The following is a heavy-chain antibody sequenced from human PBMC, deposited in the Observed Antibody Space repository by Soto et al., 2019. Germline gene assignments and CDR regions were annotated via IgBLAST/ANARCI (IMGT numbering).Heavy chain of an antibody. CDR3: ARGPQYAYFDY. V-gene: IGHV1-69*01. D-gene: IGHD2-2*01. CDR2: IVPIFGTA. Sequence: QVQLVQSGAEVKKPGSSVKVSCKASGGTFTNYGISWVRQAPGQGLEWMGGIVPIFGTANYAQKFQGRVTITADESASTAYMELSNLRSEDTAVYYCARGPQYAYFDYWGQGTLVTVSS. CDR1: GGTFTNYG. J-gene: IGHJ4*02.